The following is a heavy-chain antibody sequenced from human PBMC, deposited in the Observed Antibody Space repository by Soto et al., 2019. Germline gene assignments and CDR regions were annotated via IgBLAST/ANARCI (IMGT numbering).Heavy chain of an antibody. Sequence: QVQLVESGGGVVQPGRSLRLSCAASGFTFSSYGMHWVRQAPGKGLEWVAVIWYDGSNKYYADSVKGRFTISRDNSKNTLYLQMTSLRAEDTAVYYCARLGATLGWAFDIWGQGTMVTVSS. CDR2: IWYDGSNK. D-gene: IGHD1-26*01. J-gene: IGHJ3*02. CDR1: GFTFSSYG. CDR3: ARLGATLGWAFDI. V-gene: IGHV3-33*01.